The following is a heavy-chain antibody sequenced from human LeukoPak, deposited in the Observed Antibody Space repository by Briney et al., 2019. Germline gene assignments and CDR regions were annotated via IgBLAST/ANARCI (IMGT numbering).Heavy chain of an antibody. CDR3: ARVLGEAVAGTFYYYYYYYMDV. J-gene: IGHJ6*03. CDR1: GGSISSSSYY. CDR2: IYYSGST. D-gene: IGHD6-19*01. Sequence: PSETLSLTCTVSGGSISSSSYYWGWIRQPPGKGLEWIGSIYYSGSTYYNPSLKSRVTISVDTSKNQFSLKLSSVTAADTAVYYCARVLGEAVAGTFYYYYYYYMDVWGKGTTVTVSS. V-gene: IGHV4-39*07.